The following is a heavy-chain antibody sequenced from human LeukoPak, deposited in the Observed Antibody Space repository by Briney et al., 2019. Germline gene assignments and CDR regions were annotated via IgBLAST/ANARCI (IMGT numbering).Heavy chain of an antibody. J-gene: IGHJ4*02. Sequence: ASVKASCKASGYTFTVYYMHWVRQAPGKGLEWMGWINPNSGDTNYAQEFQGRVTMTRDTSIRTVYMELSRLRSDDTAVYYCARHFNLKGFDSWGQGTLITVSS. CDR2: INPNSGDT. V-gene: IGHV1-2*02. CDR1: GYTFTVYY. CDR3: ARHFNLKGFDS. D-gene: IGHD3-9*01.